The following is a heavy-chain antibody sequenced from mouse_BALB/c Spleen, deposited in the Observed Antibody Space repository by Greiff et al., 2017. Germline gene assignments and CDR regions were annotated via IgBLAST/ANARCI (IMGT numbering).Heavy chain of an antibody. Sequence: EVKLVESGGGLVKPGGSLKLSCAASGFTFSSYAMSWVRQSPEKRLEWVAEISSGGSYTYYPDTVTGRFTISRDNAKNTLYLEMSSLRSEDTAMYYCARSYYYGSSYDAYWGQGTLVTVSA. CDR2: ISSGGSYT. V-gene: IGHV5-9-4*01. D-gene: IGHD1-1*01. J-gene: IGHJ3*01. CDR3: ARSYYYGSSYDAY. CDR1: GFTFSSYA.